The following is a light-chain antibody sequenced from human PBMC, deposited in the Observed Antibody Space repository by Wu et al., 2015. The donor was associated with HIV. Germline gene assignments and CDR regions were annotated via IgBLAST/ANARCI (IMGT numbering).Light chain of an antibody. V-gene: IGKV3-15*01. J-gene: IGKJ1*01. CDR1: QSVSSN. Sequence: EIVMTQSPATLSVSPGERATLSCRASQSVSSNLAWYQQTPGQAPRLLIYGASTRATGIPARFSGSGSGTEFTLTISSMQSEDFAVYYCQQYNNWPPWTFGQGTKVGNQT. CDR2: GAS. CDR3: QQYNNWPPWT.